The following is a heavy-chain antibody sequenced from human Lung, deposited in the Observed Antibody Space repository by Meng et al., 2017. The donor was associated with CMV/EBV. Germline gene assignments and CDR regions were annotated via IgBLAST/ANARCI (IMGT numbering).Heavy chain of an antibody. CDR2: ISYDGSNK. V-gene: IGHV3-30*04. J-gene: IGHJ6*02. Sequence: GGSLRLSCAASGFTFNTYAMHWVRQAPGKGLEWVAVISYDGSNKYTADSVQGRLTISRDNSKNNLYLQMNSLTVEDTAVYYCVRDQGGESMIAVLIERFGMDVXGQTXTVTVSS. D-gene: IGHD3-22*01. CDR3: VRDQGGESMIAVLIERFGMDV. CDR1: GFTFNTYA.